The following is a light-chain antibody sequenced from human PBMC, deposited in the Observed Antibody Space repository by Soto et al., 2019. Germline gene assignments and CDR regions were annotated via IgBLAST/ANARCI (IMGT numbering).Light chain of an antibody. CDR1: QSVSSSY. CDR3: QQYGSSSWT. Sequence: EIVLTQSPGTLSLSPGGRATLSCRASQSVSSSYLAWYQQKPGQAPRLLIYGASSRATGIPDRFSGSRSGTDFTLTISRLEPEDFAVYYCQQYGSSSWTFGQGTKVEIK. CDR2: GAS. V-gene: IGKV3-20*01. J-gene: IGKJ1*01.